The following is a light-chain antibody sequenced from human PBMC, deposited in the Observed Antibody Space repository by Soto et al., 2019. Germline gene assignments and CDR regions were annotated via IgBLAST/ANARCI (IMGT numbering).Light chain of an antibody. CDR1: QSVLYSSNNKNY. V-gene: IGKV4-1*01. CDR3: QQYYSTLRT. Sequence: DIVMIQSPDSLAVSLGERATINCKSSQSVLYSSNNKNYLAWYQQKPGQPPKLLIYWASTRESGVPDRFSGSGSGTDFTLTISSLQAEDVAVYYCQQYYSTLRTFGQGTKVDIK. J-gene: IGKJ1*01. CDR2: WAS.